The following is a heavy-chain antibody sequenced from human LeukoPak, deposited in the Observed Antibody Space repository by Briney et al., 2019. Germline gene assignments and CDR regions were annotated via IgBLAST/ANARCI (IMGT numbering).Heavy chain of an antibody. CDR3: ARDRYDILTGYDY. Sequence: ASVKVSCKASGYTFTGYYMHWVRQAPGQGLEWMGWINPNSGGTNYAQKFQGRVTMTRDTSITTAYMELTRLRAEDTAVYYCARDRYDILTGYDYWGQGTLVTVSS. V-gene: IGHV1-2*02. D-gene: IGHD3-9*01. CDR2: INPNSGGT. CDR1: GYTFTGYY. J-gene: IGHJ4*02.